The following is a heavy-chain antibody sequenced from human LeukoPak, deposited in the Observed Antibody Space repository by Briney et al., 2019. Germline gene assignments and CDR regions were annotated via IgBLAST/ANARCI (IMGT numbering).Heavy chain of an antibody. CDR2: IYYSGST. CDR1: GGSISSSTYY. V-gene: IGHV4-61*05. Sequence: PSETLSLTCTVSGGSISSSTYYWGWLRQPPGKGLEWIGYIYYSGSTNYNPSLKSRVTISVDTSKNQFSLKLSSVTAADTAVYYCARGDGDYVRYVYEPYYFDYWGQGTLVTVSS. CDR3: ARGDGDYVRYVYEPYYFDY. D-gene: IGHD4-17*01. J-gene: IGHJ4*02.